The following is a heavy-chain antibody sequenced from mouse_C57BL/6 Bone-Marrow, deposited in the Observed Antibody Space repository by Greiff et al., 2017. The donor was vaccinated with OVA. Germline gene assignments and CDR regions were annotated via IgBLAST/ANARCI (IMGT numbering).Heavy chain of an antibody. CDR2: ISDGGSYT. V-gene: IGHV5-4*01. CDR1: GFTFSSYA. CDR3: AREGGDPVAY. J-gene: IGHJ3*01. Sequence: EVQLVESGGGLVKPGGSLKLSCAASGFTFSSYAMSWVRQTPEKRLEWVATISDGGSYTYYPDNVKGRFTISRDNAKNNLYLQMSHLKSEDTAMYYCAREGGDPVAYWGQGTLVTVSA. D-gene: IGHD3-3*01.